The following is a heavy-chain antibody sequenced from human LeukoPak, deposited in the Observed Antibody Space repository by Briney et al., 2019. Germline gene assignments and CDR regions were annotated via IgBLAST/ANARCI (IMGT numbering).Heavy chain of an antibody. J-gene: IGHJ4*02. V-gene: IGHV4-59*12. CDR3: ARDNPIRGGNSLDY. D-gene: IGHD4-23*01. CDR1: GGSITSSY. CDR2: INYSGST. Sequence: PSETLSLTCTVSGGSITSSYWSWIRQPPGKGLEWIGYINYSGSTNYNPSLKNRVTISVDTSRNQFSLRLSSVTAADTAVYYCARDNPIRGGNSLDYWGQGTLVTVSS.